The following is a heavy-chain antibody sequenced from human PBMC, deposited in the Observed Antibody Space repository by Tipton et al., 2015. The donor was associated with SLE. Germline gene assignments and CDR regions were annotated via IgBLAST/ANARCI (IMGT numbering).Heavy chain of an antibody. D-gene: IGHD5-24*01. V-gene: IGHV3-30-3*01. J-gene: IGHJ4*02. Sequence: SLRLSCADSGFIFSTYAMHWVRQAPGKGLEWVAVISYDGSNKYYADSVKGRFTISRDNSKNTLYLQMNSLRAEDTAAYYCASSPRGQLYYFDYWGQGTLVTVSS. CDR1: GFIFSTYA. CDR3: ASSPRGQLYYFDY. CDR2: ISYDGSNK.